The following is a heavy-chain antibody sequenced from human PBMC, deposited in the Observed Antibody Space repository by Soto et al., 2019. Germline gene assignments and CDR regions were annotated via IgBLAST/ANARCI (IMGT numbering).Heavy chain of an antibody. Sequence: SLKISCKGSGYSFTSYWISWVRQMPGKGLEWMGRIDPSDSYTNYSPSFQGHVTISADKSISTAYLQWSSLKASDTAMYYCATSFYGSGSYPYPKNYYYGMDVWGQGTTVTVSS. CDR3: ATSFYGSGSYPYPKNYYYGMDV. D-gene: IGHD3-10*01. CDR1: GYSFTSYW. V-gene: IGHV5-10-1*01. J-gene: IGHJ6*02. CDR2: IDPSDSYT.